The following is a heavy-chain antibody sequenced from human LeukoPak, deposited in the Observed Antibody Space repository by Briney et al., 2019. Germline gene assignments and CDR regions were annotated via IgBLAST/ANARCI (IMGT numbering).Heavy chain of an antibody. J-gene: IGHJ4*02. CDR1: GGSISSGGYS. D-gene: IGHD3-10*01. Sequence: PSQTLSLTCAVSGGSISSGGYSWSWIRQPPGKGLEWIGYIYYSGSTYYNPSLKSRVTISVDTSKNQFSLKLSSVTAADTAVYYCARGYGSGYYRGWGQGTLVTVSS. V-gene: IGHV4-30-4*07. CDR3: ARGYGSGYYRG. CDR2: IYYSGST.